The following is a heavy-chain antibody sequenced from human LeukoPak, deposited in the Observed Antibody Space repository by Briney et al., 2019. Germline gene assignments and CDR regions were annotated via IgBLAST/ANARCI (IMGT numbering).Heavy chain of an antibody. J-gene: IGHJ2*01. CDR2: ISSGGSTI. V-gene: IGHV3-48*03. Sequence: PGGSLRLSCAASGFTFSSYEMNWVRQGPGKGLEWISYISSGGSTIYYADSVKGRFTISGDNAKNSLSLQMDSLRDEDSAIYYCARRFELWGRGTLVTVSS. CDR1: GFTFSSYE. CDR3: ARRFEL.